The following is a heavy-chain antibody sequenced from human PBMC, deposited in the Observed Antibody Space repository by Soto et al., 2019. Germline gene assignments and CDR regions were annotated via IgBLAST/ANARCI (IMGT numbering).Heavy chain of an antibody. Sequence: EVQLVQSGAEVKKPGESLKISCKGFGYNFSTYWIAWVRQMPGKGLEWMGIIYPADSDTRYDPSFQGQVTISADKSINTAYLQWSSLKASDTAKYYCARRSSVTNTYYDYYYGLDVWGQGTTVTVSS. CDR2: IYPADSDT. CDR1: GYNFSTYW. V-gene: IGHV5-51*03. D-gene: IGHD4-17*01. J-gene: IGHJ6*02. CDR3: ARRSSVTNTYYDYYYGLDV.